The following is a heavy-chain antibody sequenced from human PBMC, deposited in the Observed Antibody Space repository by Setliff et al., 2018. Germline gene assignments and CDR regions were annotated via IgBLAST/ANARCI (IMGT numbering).Heavy chain of an antibody. CDR3: AADFPGGAFPFDY. V-gene: IGHV3-48*01. J-gene: IGHJ4*02. Sequence: GGSLRLSCAASGFTFNNYWMHWVRQAPGKGLEWVSYISGSSNTIYYADSVKGRFTISRDNSKNILYLQMNNLKSEDTAVYYCAADFPGGAFPFDYLGQGTMVTVSS. D-gene: IGHD2-8*02. CDR1: GFTFNNYW. CDR2: ISGSSNTI.